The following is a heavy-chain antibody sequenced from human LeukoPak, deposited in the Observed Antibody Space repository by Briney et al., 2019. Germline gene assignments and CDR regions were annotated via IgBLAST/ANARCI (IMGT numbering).Heavy chain of an antibody. D-gene: IGHD5-24*01. V-gene: IGHV4-34*01. CDR2: INHSGST. CDR1: GGSFSGYY. CDR3: ARHDGGYNLGYYYYGMDV. Sequence: SETLSLTCAVYGGSFSGYYWSWIRQPPGKGLEWIGEINHSGSTNYNPSLKSRVTISVDTSKNQFSLKLSSVTAADTAVYYCARHDGGYNLGYYYYGMDVWGQGTTVTVSS. J-gene: IGHJ6*02.